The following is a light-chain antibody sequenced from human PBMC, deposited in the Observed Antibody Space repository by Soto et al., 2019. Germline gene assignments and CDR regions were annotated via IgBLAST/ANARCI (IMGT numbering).Light chain of an antibody. CDR3: QQYGSSPLT. CDR2: GAS. J-gene: IGKJ4*01. CDR1: QSVSSSY. Sequence: EIVLTQSPGTLSLSPGERATLSCRASQSVSSSYLAWYQQKPGQAPRLLIYGASSRATGIPDRFSGSGSGKEFTITISRLEPEDFTVYYCQQYGSSPLTFGGGTKVEIK. V-gene: IGKV3-20*01.